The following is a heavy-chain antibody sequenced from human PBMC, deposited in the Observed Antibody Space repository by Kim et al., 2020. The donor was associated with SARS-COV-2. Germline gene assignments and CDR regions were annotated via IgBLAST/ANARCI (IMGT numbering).Heavy chain of an antibody. V-gene: IGHV1-69*06. CDR2: GTA. CDR3: ARGYSYVDY. D-gene: IGHD5-18*01. J-gene: IGHJ4*02. Sequence: GTAKYATKFQGSVSITAEKSTSTAYMELSSLRSEDTAVYYCARGYSYVDYWGQGTLVTVSS.